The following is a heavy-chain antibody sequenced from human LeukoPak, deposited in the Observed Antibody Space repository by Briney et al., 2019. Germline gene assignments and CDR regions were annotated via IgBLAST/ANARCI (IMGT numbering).Heavy chain of an antibody. CDR2: THYRGDI. Sequence: SSETLSLTCSVSGASVSSDYWNWIRQSPGKGLEWIGYTHYRGDINYNPSLKSRLTMSVDASSNQVSLKLSSVTAADAAVHYCGRNLGSGSDHWGQGTLVTVSS. D-gene: IGHD3-10*01. J-gene: IGHJ4*02. CDR1: GASVSSDY. V-gene: IGHV4-59*02. CDR3: GRNLGSGSDH.